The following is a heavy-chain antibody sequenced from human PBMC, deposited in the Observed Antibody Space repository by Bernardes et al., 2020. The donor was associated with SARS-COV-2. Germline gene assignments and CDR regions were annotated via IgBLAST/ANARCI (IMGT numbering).Heavy chain of an antibody. V-gene: IGHV3-66*02. J-gene: IGHJ6*02. Sequence: GGSLRLSCAASGFTVSSNYMGWVRRAPGKGLEWVSVIYSGGSTYYADSVKGRFTISRDNSKNTLYLQMNSYGYGNYYYYGMDVWGQGTTVTVSS. CDR3: DV. CDR1: GFTVSSNY. D-gene: IGHD5-18*01. CDR2: IYSGGST.